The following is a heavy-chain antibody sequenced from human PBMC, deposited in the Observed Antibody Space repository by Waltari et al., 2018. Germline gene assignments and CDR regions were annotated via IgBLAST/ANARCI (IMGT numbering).Heavy chain of an antibody. Sequence: QVQLQQWGAGLLKPSETLSLTCAVYGGSFSGYYWSWIRQPPGKGLEWIGEINHSGSTNYNPSLKSRVTISVDTSKNQFSLKLSSVTAADTAVYYCARGRRLHVNFDYWGQGTLVTVSS. CDR2: INHSGST. V-gene: IGHV4-34*01. J-gene: IGHJ4*02. D-gene: IGHD2-15*01. CDR1: GGSFSGYY. CDR3: ARGRRLHVNFDY.